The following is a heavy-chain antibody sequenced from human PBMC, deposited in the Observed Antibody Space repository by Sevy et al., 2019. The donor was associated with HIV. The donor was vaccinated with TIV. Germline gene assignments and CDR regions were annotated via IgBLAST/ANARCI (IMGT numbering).Heavy chain of an antibody. CDR1: GLTFSSYS. CDR2: ISYDGINK. CDR3: ALERLSSDVAEYFQN. V-gene: IGHV3-30-3*01. D-gene: IGHD1-1*01. Sequence: GGSLRLSCATSGLTFSSYSMHWVRQAPGKGLEWVATISYDGINKHYADSVKGRFTISRDNFKNSLSLQMNSLRAEDTAVYFCALERLSSDVAEYFQNWGQGTLVTVSS. J-gene: IGHJ1*01.